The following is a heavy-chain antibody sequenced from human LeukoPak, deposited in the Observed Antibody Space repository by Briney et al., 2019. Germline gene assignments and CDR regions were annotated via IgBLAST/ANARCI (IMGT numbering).Heavy chain of an antibody. Sequence: PSETLSLTCTVSGVSISSYYWSWIRQPAGKALEWIGRIYTSGSTDYSPSLKSRVTMSVDTSKNQFSLKLSSVTAADTAVYYCAREHNDYGDDYGMRFDYWGQGTLVTVSS. CDR2: IYTSGST. V-gene: IGHV4-4*07. D-gene: IGHD4-17*01. CDR1: GVSISSYY. CDR3: AREHNDYGDDYGMRFDY. J-gene: IGHJ4*02.